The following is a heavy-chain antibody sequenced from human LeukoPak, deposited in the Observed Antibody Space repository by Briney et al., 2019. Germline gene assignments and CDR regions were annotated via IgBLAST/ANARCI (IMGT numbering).Heavy chain of an antibody. D-gene: IGHD6-13*01. Sequence: GGSLRLSCAASGFTFSSYGMHWVRQAPGKGLEWVAVISYDGSNKYYADSVKGRFTISRDNSKNTLYLQMNSLRAEDTAVYYCANLVSGGLKYSRSHTDYFDYWGQGTLVTVSS. CDR2: ISYDGSNK. J-gene: IGHJ4*02. V-gene: IGHV3-30*18. CDR3: ANLVSGGLKYSRSHTDYFDY. CDR1: GFTFSSYG.